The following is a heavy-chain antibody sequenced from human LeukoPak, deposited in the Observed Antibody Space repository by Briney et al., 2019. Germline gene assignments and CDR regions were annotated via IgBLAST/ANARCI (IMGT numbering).Heavy chain of an antibody. CDR1: GYTFTGYY. CDR3: ARAHDYGDYGGYYYGMDV. D-gene: IGHD4-17*01. V-gene: IGHV1-2*02. J-gene: IGHJ6*02. CDR2: INPNSGGT. Sequence: ASVKVSCKASGYTFTGYYMHWVRQAPGQGLEWMGWINPNSGGTNYAQKFQGRVTITRDTSASTAYMELSSLRSEDTAVYYCARAHDYGDYGGYYYGMDVWGQGTTVTVSS.